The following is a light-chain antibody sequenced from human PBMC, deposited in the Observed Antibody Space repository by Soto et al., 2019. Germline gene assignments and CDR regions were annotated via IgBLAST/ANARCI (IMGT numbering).Light chain of an antibody. Sequence: IVLKQSPGTLALSPGERATLSCRASQSISSSYLAWYQQKPGQAPRLLIYGASSRATGTPDRFSGSGSGTDFTLTISRLEPEDFAVYYCQQYYSSPWTFGLGTKVDIK. J-gene: IGKJ1*01. V-gene: IGKV3-20*01. CDR3: QQYYSSPWT. CDR2: GAS. CDR1: QSISSSY.